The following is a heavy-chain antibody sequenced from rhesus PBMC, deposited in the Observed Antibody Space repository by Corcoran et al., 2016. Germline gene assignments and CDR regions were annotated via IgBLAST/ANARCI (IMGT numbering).Heavy chain of an antibody. Sequence: EVQLVETGGGLVQPGGSLKLSCAASGFTFSSYGMSWVRQAPGKGLEGFSAINIGGGRTYYADSVKGRFTISRDNTKNTLSLQMNSLRAEDTAVYYCAKVPYQPLLYNGSFDYWGQGVLVTVSS. CDR1: GFTFSSYG. CDR2: INIGGGRT. V-gene: IGHV3S5*01. CDR3: AKVPYQPLLYNGSFDY. J-gene: IGHJ4*01. D-gene: IGHD5-24*01.